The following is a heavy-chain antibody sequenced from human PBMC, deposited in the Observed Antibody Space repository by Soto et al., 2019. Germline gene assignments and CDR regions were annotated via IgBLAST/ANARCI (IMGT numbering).Heavy chain of an antibody. CDR3: AKGLAYCGGDCYSHFDL. Sequence: QVPLVESGGGVVQPGRSLRLSCAASGFTFSSYGMHWVRQAPGKGLEWVAVISYDGSNKYYADSVKGRFTISRDNSKNTLYLQMNGLRAEDTAVYYCAKGLAYCGGDCYSHFDLWGRGTLVTVSS. J-gene: IGHJ2*01. D-gene: IGHD2-21*02. CDR2: ISYDGSNK. V-gene: IGHV3-30*18. CDR1: GFTFSSYG.